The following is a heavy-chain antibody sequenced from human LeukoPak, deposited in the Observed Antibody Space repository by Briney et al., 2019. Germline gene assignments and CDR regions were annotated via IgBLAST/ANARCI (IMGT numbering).Heavy chain of an antibody. CDR3: ARALSPSFKWELPNWFDP. V-gene: IGHV4-39*01. CDR2: IYYSGST. Sequence: SETLSLTCTVSGGSISSSSYYWGWIRQPPGKGLEWIGSIYYSGSTYYNPSLKSRVTISVDTSKNQFSLKLSSVTAADTAVYYCARALSPSFKWELPNWFDPWGQGTLVTVSS. J-gene: IGHJ5*02. D-gene: IGHD1-26*01. CDR1: GGSISSSSYY.